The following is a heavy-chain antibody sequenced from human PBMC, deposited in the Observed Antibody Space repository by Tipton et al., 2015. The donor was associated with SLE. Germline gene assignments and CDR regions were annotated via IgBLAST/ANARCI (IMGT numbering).Heavy chain of an antibody. CDR3: ARNLGGFSGFDY. CDR2: IYYSGST. V-gene: IGHV4-59*08. CDR1: GGSISSYY. Sequence: TLSLTCTVSGGSISSYYWSWIRQPPGKGLEWIGYIYYSGSTYYNPSLKSRVTISVDTSKNQFSLKLSSVTAADTAVYYCARNLGGFSGFDYWGQGTLVTVSS. D-gene: IGHD3-16*01. J-gene: IGHJ4*02.